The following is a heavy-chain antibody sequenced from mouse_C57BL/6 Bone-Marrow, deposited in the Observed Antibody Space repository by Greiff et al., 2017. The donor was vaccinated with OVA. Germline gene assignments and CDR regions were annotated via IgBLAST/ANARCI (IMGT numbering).Heavy chain of an antibody. D-gene: IGHD3-2*02. CDR1: GYTFTDYY. Sequence: QIQLQQSGAELVRPGASVKLSCTASGYTFTDYYINWVKQSPGQGLEWIARIYPGSGDTYYNEKVKGKGTLTAAKASCTAYMQLSSLTSEDSAVYVCGRGGAAQATCYFDYWGQGTTLTVSS. J-gene: IGHJ2*01. CDR2: IYPGSGDT. V-gene: IGHV1-76*01. CDR3: GRGGAAQATCYFDY.